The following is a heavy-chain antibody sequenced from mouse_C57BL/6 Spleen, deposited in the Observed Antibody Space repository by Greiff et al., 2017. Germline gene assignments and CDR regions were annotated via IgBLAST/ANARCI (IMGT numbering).Heavy chain of an antibody. Sequence: VQLQQSGPELVKPGASVKISCKASGYSFTGYYMNWVKQSPEKSLEWIGEINPSTGGTTYNQKFKAKATLTVDKSSSTAYMQLKSLTSEDSAVYYCARWRAWYWYFDVWGTRTTVTVDS. CDR2: INPSTGGT. J-gene: IGHJ1*03. V-gene: IGHV1-42*01. D-gene: IGHD3-3*01. CDR1: GYSFTGYY. CDR3: ARWRAWYWYFDV.